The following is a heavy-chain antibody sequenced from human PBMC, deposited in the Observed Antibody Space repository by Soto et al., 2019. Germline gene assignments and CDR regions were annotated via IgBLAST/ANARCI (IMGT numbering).Heavy chain of an antibody. J-gene: IGHJ6*02. Sequence: EVQLLESGGGLVQPGGSLRLSCAASGFTFSSYAMSWVRQAPGKGLEWVSAISGSGGSTYYADPVKGRFTISRDNSKNTLHLQMNSLRAEDTAVYYCAKGASGYYYYGMDVWGQGTTVTVSS. CDR1: GFTFSSYA. D-gene: IGHD3-10*01. CDR2: ISGSGGST. CDR3: AKGASGYYYYGMDV. V-gene: IGHV3-23*01.